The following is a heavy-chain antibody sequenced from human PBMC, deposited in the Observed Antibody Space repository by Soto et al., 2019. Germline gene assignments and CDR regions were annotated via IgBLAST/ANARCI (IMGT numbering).Heavy chain of an antibody. CDR3: ARGLTTVSRFDY. CDR2: MNPNSGNT. Sequence: ASVKVSCKASGYTFTSYDINWVRQATGQGLEWMGWMNPNSGNTGYAQKFQGRVTMTRNTSISTAYMELSSLRAEGTAVYYCARGLTTVSRFDYGAREPWSRLL. D-gene: IGHD4-17*01. V-gene: IGHV1-8*01. CDR1: GYTFTSYD. J-gene: IGHJ4*02.